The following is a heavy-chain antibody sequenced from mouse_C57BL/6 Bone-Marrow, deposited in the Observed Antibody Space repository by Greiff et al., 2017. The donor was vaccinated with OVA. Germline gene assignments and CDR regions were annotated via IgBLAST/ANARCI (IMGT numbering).Heavy chain of an antibody. D-gene: IGHD3-2*02. V-gene: IGHV1-74*01. CDR3: AIELRLPIYYAMDY. J-gene: IGHJ4*01. CDR2: IHPSDSDT. CDR1: GYTFTSYW. Sequence: VQLQQPGAELVKPGASVKVSCTASGYTFTSYWMHWVKQRPGQGLEWIGRIHPSDSDTNYNQKFKGKATLTVDKSSSTAYMQLSSLTSENSAVYYCAIELRLPIYYAMDYWGQGTSVTVSS.